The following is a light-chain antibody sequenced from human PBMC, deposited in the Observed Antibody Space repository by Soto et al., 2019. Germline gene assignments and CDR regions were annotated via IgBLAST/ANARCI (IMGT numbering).Light chain of an antibody. V-gene: IGKV3-20*01. J-gene: IGKJ4*01. CDR1: QTLSGNS. CDR3: LLYDRSPIT. CDR2: GAS. Sequence: EIVLTQSPGTLSLSPGERATLSCRASQTLSGNSLAGYQQRPGQTPRVLVYGASNRATGIPDKFSGSGSGKDFTLTLTTLEPGDFPVYDCLLYDRSPITLGGGPKVDI.